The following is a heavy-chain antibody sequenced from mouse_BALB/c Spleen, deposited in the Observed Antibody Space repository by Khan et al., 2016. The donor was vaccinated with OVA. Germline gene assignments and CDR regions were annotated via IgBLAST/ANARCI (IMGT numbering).Heavy chain of an antibody. CDR3: ARGVAPSYRNDGGAMEY. Sequence: QIQLVQSGPELKKPGETVRISCKASGYTFTTAGIQWVQKMPGKGLKWIGWINTHSGVPKYAEDFKGRFAFSLEISVNTAYLQITNLKNEETATYFIARGVAPSYRNDGGAMEYWSQGTSVTVSS. D-gene: IGHD2-14*01. CDR1: GYTFTTAG. J-gene: IGHJ4*01. CDR2: INTHSGVP. V-gene: IGHV9-4*02.